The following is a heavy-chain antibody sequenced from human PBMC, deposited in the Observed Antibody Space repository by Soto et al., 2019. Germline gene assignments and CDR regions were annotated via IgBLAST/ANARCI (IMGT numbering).Heavy chain of an antibody. Sequence: ASVKVSCKASGYTFTSYYMHWVRQAPGQGLEWMGIINPSGGSTSYAQKFQGRVTMTRDTSTSTVYVELSSLRSEDTAVYYFARVSNFWSGYYTGILNYYYMDVWGKGTTVTVS. CDR1: GYTFTSYY. J-gene: IGHJ6*03. V-gene: IGHV1-46*03. CDR3: ARVSNFWSGYYTGILNYYYMDV. CDR2: INPSGGST. D-gene: IGHD3-3*01.